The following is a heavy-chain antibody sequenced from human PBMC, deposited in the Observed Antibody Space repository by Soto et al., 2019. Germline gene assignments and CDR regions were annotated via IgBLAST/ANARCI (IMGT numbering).Heavy chain of an antibody. V-gene: IGHV1-46*01. CDR3: ARDGRGTGTTFYGTDV. J-gene: IGHJ6*02. CDR1: GYTFTSYY. CDR2: INPSGGST. Sequence: GPVKVSCKASGYTFTSYYMHWVRQAPGQGLEWMGIINPSGGSTSYAQKFQGRVTMTRDTSTSTVYMELSSLRSEDTAVYYCARDGRGTGTTFYGTDVWGQGTTVTVSS. D-gene: IGHD1-7*01.